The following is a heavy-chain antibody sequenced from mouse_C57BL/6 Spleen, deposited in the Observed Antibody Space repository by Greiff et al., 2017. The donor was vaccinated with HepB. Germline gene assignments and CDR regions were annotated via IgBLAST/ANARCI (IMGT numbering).Heavy chain of an antibody. CDR2: ISDGGSYT. Sequence: DVQLVESGGGLVKPGGSLKLSCAASGFTFSSYAMSWVRQTPEKRLEWVATISDGGSYTYYPDNVKGRFTISRDNAKNNLYLQMSHLKSEDTAMYYCARDDYGRHFDVWGTGTTVTVSS. D-gene: IGHD1-1*01. V-gene: IGHV5-4*01. CDR3: ARDDYGRHFDV. J-gene: IGHJ1*03. CDR1: GFTFSSYA.